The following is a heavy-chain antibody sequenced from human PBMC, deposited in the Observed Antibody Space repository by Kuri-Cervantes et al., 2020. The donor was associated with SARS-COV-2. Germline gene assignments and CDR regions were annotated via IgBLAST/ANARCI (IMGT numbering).Heavy chain of an antibody. CDR3: ARVRGVLGEVYFDY. V-gene: IGHV4-59*01. CDR1: GGSFSGYY. CDR2: MYYSGIT. Sequence: GSLRLSCAVYGGSFSGYYWSWIRQPPGKGLEWIGSMYYSGITNYNPSLKSRVTMSVDTSKNQFSLKLSSVTAADTAVYYCARVRGVLGEVYFDYWGQGTLVTVSS. J-gene: IGHJ4*02. D-gene: IGHD3-10*01.